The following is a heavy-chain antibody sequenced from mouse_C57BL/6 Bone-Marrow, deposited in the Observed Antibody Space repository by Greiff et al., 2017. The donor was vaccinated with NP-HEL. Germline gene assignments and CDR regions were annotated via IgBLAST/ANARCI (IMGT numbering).Heavy chain of an antibody. CDR2: IYPRSGNT. Sequence: VQLQQSGAELARPGASVKLSCKASGYTFTSYGISWVKQRTGQGLEWIGEIYPRSGNTYYNEKFKGTATLTADKSSSTAYMELRSLTSEDSAVYFCARWQQLRLRRGLYAMDYWGQGTSVTVSS. CDR3: ARWQQLRLRRGLYAMDY. CDR1: GYTFTSYG. D-gene: IGHD3-2*02. V-gene: IGHV1-81*01. J-gene: IGHJ4*01.